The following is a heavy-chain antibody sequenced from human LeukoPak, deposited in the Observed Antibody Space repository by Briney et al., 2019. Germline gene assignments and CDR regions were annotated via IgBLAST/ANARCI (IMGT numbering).Heavy chain of an antibody. J-gene: IGHJ4*02. V-gene: IGHV1-8*01. Sequence: ASVKVSCKASGYTFSSYDIHWVRRATGQGLEWMGWMNPNSGNTGYAQNFQGRVTMTRNTSISTAYLELSSLRSEDTAVYYCARVSAGGTPPSHDYWGQGTLVTVSS. CDR1: GYTFSSYD. D-gene: IGHD1-1*01. CDR3: ARVSAGGTPPSHDY. CDR2: MNPNSGNT.